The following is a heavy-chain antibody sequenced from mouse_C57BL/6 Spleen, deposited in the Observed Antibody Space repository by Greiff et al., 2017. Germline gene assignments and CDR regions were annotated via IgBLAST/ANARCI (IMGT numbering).Heavy chain of an antibody. D-gene: IGHD1-1*01. CDR1: GYTFTSYW. Sequence: VQLQQSGTVLARPGASVKMSCKTSGYTFTSYWMHWVKQRPGQGLEWIGAIYPGNSDTSYNQKFKGKAKLTAVTSASTAYMELSSLTTEDSAVYYCTSLRGSSYGFAYWGQGTLVTVSA. CDR2: IYPGNSDT. CDR3: TSLRGSSYGFAY. J-gene: IGHJ3*01. V-gene: IGHV1-5*01.